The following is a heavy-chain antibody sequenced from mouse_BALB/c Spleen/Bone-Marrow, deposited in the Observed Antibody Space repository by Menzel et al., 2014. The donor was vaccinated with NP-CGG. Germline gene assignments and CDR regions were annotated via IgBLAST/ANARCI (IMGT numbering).Heavy chain of an antibody. Sequence: VQLQQSGAELVKPGASVKLSCTASGFNIKDTYMHWVKQRPEQGLEWVGRIDPANGNTKYDPKFQGKATITADTSSNTAYLQLSSLTSEDTAVYYCARLITTDYWGQGTTLTVSS. D-gene: IGHD2-4*01. CDR3: ARLITTDY. CDR2: IDPANGNT. CDR1: GFNIKDTY. J-gene: IGHJ2*01. V-gene: IGHV14-3*02.